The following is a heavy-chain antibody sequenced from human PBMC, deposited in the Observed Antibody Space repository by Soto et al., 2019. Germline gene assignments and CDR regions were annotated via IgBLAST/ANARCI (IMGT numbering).Heavy chain of an antibody. CDR1: GGSLNTYY. Sequence: SETLSLTCAVSGGSLNTYYWTWIRQPPGKGLEWIGYFYYSGLTNYNPSLKSRVTISLNTSKNQFSLKLTSVTAADTAVYYCARGYYYYYMDVWGKGTTVTVSS. J-gene: IGHJ6*03. V-gene: IGHV4-59*08. CDR3: ARGYYYYYMDV. CDR2: FYYSGLT.